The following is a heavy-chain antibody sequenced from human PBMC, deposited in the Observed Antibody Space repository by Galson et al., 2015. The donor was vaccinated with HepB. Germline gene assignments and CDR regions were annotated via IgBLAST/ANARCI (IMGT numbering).Heavy chain of an antibody. CDR3: ARPGYSSGWEGYYYGMDA. J-gene: IGHJ6*02. Sequence: CKASGGTFSSYAISWVRQAPGQGLEWMGGLIPIFGTANYAQKFQGRVTITADESTSTAYMELSSLRSEDTAVYYCARPGYSSGWEGYYYGMDAWGQGTTVTVSS. D-gene: IGHD6-19*01. V-gene: IGHV1-69*01. CDR2: LIPIFGTA. CDR1: GGTFSSYA.